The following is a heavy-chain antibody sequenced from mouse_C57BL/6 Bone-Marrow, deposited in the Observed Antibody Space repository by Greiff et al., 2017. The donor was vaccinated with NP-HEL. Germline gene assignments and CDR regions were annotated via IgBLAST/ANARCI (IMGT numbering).Heavy chain of an antibody. D-gene: IGHD1-1*01. CDR2: ISNGGGST. V-gene: IGHV5-12*01. CDR1: GFTFSDYY. Sequence: EVKLMESGGGLVQPGGSLKLSCAASGFTFSDYYMYWVRQTPEKRLEWVAYISNGGGSTYYPDTVQGRFTIARDNAKNTLYLQMSRLKSEDTAMYYCARHGSSHWYFDVWGTGTTVTVSS. J-gene: IGHJ1*03. CDR3: ARHGSSHWYFDV.